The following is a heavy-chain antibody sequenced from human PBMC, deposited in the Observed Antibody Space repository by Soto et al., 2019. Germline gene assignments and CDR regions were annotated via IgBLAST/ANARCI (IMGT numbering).Heavy chain of an antibody. J-gene: IGHJ4*02. D-gene: IGHD6-13*01. Sequence: GSLRLSCVASGFPFSHYGMHWVRQAPGKGLEWVAVISYHGSNTYYADSLKGRLTISRDNSQNTLYLEINSLRTEDTAVYYCAKDLPAGKGFDFWGQGTLVTVSS. CDR3: AKDLPAGKGFDF. V-gene: IGHV3-30*18. CDR2: ISYHGSNT. CDR1: GFPFSHYG.